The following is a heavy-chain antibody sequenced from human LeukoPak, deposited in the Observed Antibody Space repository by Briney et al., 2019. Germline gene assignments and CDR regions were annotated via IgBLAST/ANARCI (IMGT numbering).Heavy chain of an antibody. CDR1: GGSISSYY. J-gene: IGHJ4*02. V-gene: IGHV4-59*01. CDR3: ARVPYSGSFDY. CDR2: IYYSGST. Sequence: PSETLSLTCTVSGGSISSYYWSWIRQPPGKGLEWIGYIYYSGSTNYNPSLKSRVTISVDTSKNQFSLKLSSVTAADTAVYYCARVPYSGSFDYWGQGTLVTVSS. D-gene: IGHD1-26*01.